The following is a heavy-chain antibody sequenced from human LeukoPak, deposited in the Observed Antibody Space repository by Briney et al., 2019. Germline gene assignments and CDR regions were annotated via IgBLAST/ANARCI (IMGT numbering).Heavy chain of an antibody. Sequence: SETLSLTCTVSGGSISSHYWSWIRQPPGKGLEWIGYIYYSGSTNYNPSLKSRVTISVDTSKNQFSLKLSSVTAADTAVYYCARVTMVRGVLNWFDPWGQGTLVTVSS. J-gene: IGHJ5*02. CDR1: GGSISSHY. V-gene: IGHV4-59*11. CDR3: ARVTMVRGVLNWFDP. CDR2: IYYSGST. D-gene: IGHD3-10*01.